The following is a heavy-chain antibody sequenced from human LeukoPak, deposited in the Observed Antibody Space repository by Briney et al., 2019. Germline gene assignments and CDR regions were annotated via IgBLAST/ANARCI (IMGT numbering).Heavy chain of an antibody. D-gene: IGHD3-22*01. CDR3: ARARTAGYYCDSSGYAESHDAFDI. Sequence: SSVKVSCKASAATFTINTITWIRKPPAQGLGWVGGSIPIFGTASSAHKFQVKVRITAAESTTKANMELSSMRSENTAVYYCARARTAGYYCDSSGYAESHDAFDIWGQGTMVTVSS. J-gene: IGHJ3*02. CDR2: SIPIFGTA. V-gene: IGHV1-69*13. CDR1: AATFTINT.